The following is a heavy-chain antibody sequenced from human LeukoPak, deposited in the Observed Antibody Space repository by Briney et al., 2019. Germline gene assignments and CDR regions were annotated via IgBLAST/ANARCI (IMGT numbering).Heavy chain of an antibody. CDR3: AIDSGYSTLLGY. CDR2: INPNSGGT. V-gene: IGHV1-2*02. D-gene: IGHD5-12*01. Sequence: ASLKVSCKASGYTFSGDYMHSVREAPGQGLEWMGWINPNSGGTNYAQKFQGRVTMTRDTSISTAYMELSRLRSDDTAVYYCAIDSGYSTLLGYWGQRTLVTVSS. CDR1: GYTFSGDY. J-gene: IGHJ4*02.